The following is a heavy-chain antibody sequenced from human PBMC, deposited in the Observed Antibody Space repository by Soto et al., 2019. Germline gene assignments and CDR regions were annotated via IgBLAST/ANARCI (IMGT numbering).Heavy chain of an antibody. Sequence: GGSLRLSCAASGFTFSSYSLNWVRQAPGKGLEWVSSISSSSSYIYYAGSVKGRFTISRDNAKNSLYLQMNSLRAEDTAVYYCARDLSGYDYVDYYYGMDVWGQGTTVTVSS. V-gene: IGHV3-21*01. CDR3: ARDLSGYDYVDYYYGMDV. CDR1: GFTFSSYS. D-gene: IGHD5-12*01. CDR2: ISSSSSYI. J-gene: IGHJ6*02.